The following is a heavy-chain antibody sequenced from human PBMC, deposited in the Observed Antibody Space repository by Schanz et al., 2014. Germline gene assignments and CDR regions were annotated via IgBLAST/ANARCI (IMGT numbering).Heavy chain of an antibody. J-gene: IGHJ6*03. Sequence: VQLVESGGGLVQPGGSLRLSCSASGFTFSIYAMHWVRQAPGKGLEYVSATSHDGYSTYYADSVKGRFTISRDNSKNTLYLQMKSLRAEDTAVYYCARVKYCTITRCYRTETEGIYYMDVWGKGTTVTVSS. CDR2: TSHDGYST. V-gene: IGHV3-64*04. D-gene: IGHD2-2*01. CDR1: GFTFSIYA. CDR3: ARVKYCTITRCYRTETEGIYYMDV.